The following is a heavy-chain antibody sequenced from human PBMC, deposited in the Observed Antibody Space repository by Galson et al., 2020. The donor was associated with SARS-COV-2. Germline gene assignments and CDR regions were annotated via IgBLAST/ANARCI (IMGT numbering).Heavy chain of an antibody. J-gene: IGHJ4*02. Sequence: GGSLRLSCAASGFTFSNHAMHWVRQAPGKGLEWVAQIYYDGSEKYYGDSVKGRFTISRDSAKNTVYLQMNNLRADDTAVYYCARDGQSSSSWAFDDWGKGTRLTVSS. D-gene: IGHD2-15*01. CDR2: IYYDGSEK. CDR1: GFTFSNHA. CDR3: ARDGQSSSSWAFDD. V-gene: IGHV3-33*01.